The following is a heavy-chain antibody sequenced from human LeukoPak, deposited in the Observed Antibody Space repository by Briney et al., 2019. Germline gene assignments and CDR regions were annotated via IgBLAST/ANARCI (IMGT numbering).Heavy chain of an antibody. CDR2: IRYDGSNK. D-gene: IGHD4-23*01. J-gene: IGHJ4*02. V-gene: IGHV3-30*02. Sequence: GGSLRLSCAASGFTFSSYGMHWVRQAPGKGLEWVAFIRYDGSNKYYADSVKGRFTISRDNAKNSLYLQMNSLRAEDTAVYYCARSVYGGNSGVVYWGQGTLVTVSS. CDR1: GFTFSSYG. CDR3: ARSVYGGNSGVVY.